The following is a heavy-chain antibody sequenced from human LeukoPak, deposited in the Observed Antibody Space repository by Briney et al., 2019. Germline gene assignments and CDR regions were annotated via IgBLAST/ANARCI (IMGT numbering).Heavy chain of an antibody. J-gene: IGHJ4*02. CDR3: ASRRFGDLLFDY. V-gene: IGHV1-69*13. CDR2: IILMFGTS. Sequence: SVKVSCKASGGTFSSYAISWVRQAPGQGLEWMGAIILMFGTSHYAQNFQGRVTITADESTNTVYMELSSLRSEDTAMYYCASRRFGDLLFDYWGQGTLVTVSS. CDR1: GGTFSSYA. D-gene: IGHD3-10*01.